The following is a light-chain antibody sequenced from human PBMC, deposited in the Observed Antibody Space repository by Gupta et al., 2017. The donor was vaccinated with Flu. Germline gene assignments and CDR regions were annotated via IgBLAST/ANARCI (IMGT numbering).Light chain of an antibody. CDR3: SSYTGSSTL. J-gene: IGLJ2*01. CDR1: NSDSGGYNY. V-gene: IGLV2-14*01. CDR2: EVK. Sequence: QAITASCTGTNSDSGGYNYGSWYQQHPGKAPKLMIFEVKNRPAGVSNRFSGSKSGNTASLTISGLQAEDEAHYYCSSYTGSSTLFGGGTKLAVL.